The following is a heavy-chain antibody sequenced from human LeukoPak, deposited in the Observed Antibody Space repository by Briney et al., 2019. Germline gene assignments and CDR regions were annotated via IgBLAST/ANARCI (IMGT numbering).Heavy chain of an antibody. D-gene: IGHD6-19*01. Sequence: SETLSLTCTVSGVSINISDYYWGWIRQPPGKGLEWIGSMHYSGSTYYNPSLKSRVTISVDTSKNQFSLKVTSVTAADTAVYYCARWYSSGWAFDYWGQGTLVTVSS. CDR1: GVSINISDYY. CDR2: MHYSGST. CDR3: ARWYSSGWAFDY. V-gene: IGHV4-39*01. J-gene: IGHJ4*02.